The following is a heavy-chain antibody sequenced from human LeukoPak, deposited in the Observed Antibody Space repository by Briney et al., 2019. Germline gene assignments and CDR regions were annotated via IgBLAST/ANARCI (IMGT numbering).Heavy chain of an antibody. CDR3: ARAVYGDYRGYYYYMDV. V-gene: IGHV4-61*02. CDR1: GDSISSGSYY. CDR2: IYTSGST. Sequence: PSQTLSLTCNVSGDSISSGSYYWSWIRQPAGKGLEWIGRIYTSGSTNYNPSLKSRVTISVDTSKNQFSLKLSSVTAADTAVYYCARAVYGDYRGYYYYMDVWGKGTTVTVSS. J-gene: IGHJ6*03. D-gene: IGHD4-17*01.